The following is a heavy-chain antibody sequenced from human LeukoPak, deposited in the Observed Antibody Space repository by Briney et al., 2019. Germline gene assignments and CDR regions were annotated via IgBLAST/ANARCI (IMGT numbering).Heavy chain of an antibody. CDR2: IYTSGST. CDR3: ARAGYHYDGSGYYYADY. CDR1: GGSISSYY. D-gene: IGHD3-22*01. J-gene: IGHJ4*02. V-gene: IGHV4-4*07. Sequence: TSETLSLTCTVSGGSISSYYWSWIRQPAGKGLEWIGRIYTSGSTNYNPSLKSRVTMSVDTSKNQFSLKLSSVTAADTAVYYCARAGYHYDGSGYYYADYWGQGTLVTVSS.